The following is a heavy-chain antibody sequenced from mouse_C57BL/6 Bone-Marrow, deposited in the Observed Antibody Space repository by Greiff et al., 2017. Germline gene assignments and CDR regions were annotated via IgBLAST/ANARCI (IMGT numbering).Heavy chain of an antibody. D-gene: IGHD1-1*01. J-gene: IGHJ2*01. CDR3: ARGVTTVDYFDY. V-gene: IGHV5-4*01. CDR2: ISDGGSYT. Sequence: EVQGVESGGGLVKPGGSLKLSCAASGFTFSSYAMSWVRQTPEKRLEWVATISDGGSYTYYPDNVKGRFTLSRDNAKNNLYLQMSHLKSEDTAMYYCARGVTTVDYFDYWGQGTTLTVSA. CDR1: GFTFSSYA.